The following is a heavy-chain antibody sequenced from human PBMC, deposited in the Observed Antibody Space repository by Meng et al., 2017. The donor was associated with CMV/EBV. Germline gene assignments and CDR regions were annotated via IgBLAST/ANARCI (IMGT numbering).Heavy chain of an antibody. Sequence: GGSLRLSCTASGFTFGDYAMSWVRQAPGKGLEWVGCIRSKAYGGTTEYAASVKGRFTISRDDSKSIAYLQMNSLKTEDTAVYYCTRRTTDFWSGYYSSYYYYGMDVWGQGTTVTVSS. V-gene: IGHV3-49*04. CDR2: IRSKAYGGTT. CDR1: GFTFGDYA. J-gene: IGHJ6*02. D-gene: IGHD3-3*01. CDR3: TRRTTDFWSGYYSSYYYYGMDV.